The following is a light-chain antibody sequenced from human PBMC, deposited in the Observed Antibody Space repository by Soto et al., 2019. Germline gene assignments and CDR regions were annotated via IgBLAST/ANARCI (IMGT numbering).Light chain of an antibody. J-gene: IGKJ4*01. V-gene: IGKV1-5*03. CDR1: ESISSW. CDR3: QHYSVFPLT. Sequence: DIQMTQFPSTLSASVGDRVTITCRASESISSWLAWYQQKPGKAPKILIYKASTLQSGVPSRFTGRGSGTEFTLTISSLQPDDFATYYCQHYSVFPLTFGGGTKVEIK. CDR2: KAS.